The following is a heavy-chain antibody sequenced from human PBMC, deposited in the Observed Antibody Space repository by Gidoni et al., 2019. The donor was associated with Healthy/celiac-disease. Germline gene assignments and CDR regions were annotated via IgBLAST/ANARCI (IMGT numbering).Heavy chain of an antibody. D-gene: IGHD2-8*01. V-gene: IGHV4-34*01. CDR2: INHSGST. Sequence: QVQLQQWGAGLLKPSETLSLTCAVYGGSFSGYYWSWIRQPPGKGLEWIGEINHSGSTNYNPSLKSRVTISVDTSKNQFSLKLSSVTAADTAVYYCARIRKILYFRYYYYGMDVWGQGTTVTVSS. J-gene: IGHJ6*02. CDR3: ARIRKILYFRYYYYGMDV. CDR1: GGSFSGYY.